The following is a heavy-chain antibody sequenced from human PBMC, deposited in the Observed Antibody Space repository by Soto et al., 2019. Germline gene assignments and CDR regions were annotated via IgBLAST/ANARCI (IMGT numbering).Heavy chain of an antibody. V-gene: IGHV1-46*01. CDR1: GYTFTSYY. CDR2: INPDGGGT. D-gene: IGHD4-4*01. CDR3: AVGGNYLSMDL. J-gene: IGHJ6*02. Sequence: QVQLVQSGAEVKKPGASVKVSCKASGYTFTSYYMHWVRLAPGQGLEWMGIINPDGGGTSYAQQFQGRVIMTRDTSTSTVYMEMSSVRSEDTAVYYCAVGGNYLSMDLWGQGTTVTVSS.